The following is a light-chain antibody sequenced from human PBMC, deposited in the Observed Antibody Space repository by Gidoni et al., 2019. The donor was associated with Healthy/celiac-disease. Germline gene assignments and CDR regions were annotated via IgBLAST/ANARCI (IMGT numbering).Light chain of an antibody. CDR2: DDS. Sequence: SYVLPQPPSVSVAPGQTARITCGGNNIGSKSVHWYQQKPGQAPVLVVYDDSDRPSGIPERFSGSNSGNTATLTISRVEAGDEADYYCQVWDSSSDHPEVFGGGTKLTV. CDR3: QVWDSSSDHPEV. J-gene: IGLJ2*01. V-gene: IGLV3-21*02. CDR1: NIGSKS.